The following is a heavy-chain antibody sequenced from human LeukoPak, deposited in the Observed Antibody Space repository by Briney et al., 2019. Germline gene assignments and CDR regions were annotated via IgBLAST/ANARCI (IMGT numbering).Heavy chain of an antibody. CDR3: ARQSYCSSTSCYSDYYYYGMDV. V-gene: IGHV1-18*01. J-gene: IGHJ6*02. CDR2: ISAYNGNT. Sequence: ASGKCSCKACGYTFTSYGISWVRQAPGQGLEWMGWISAYNGNTNYAQKLQGRVTMTTDASTSTAYMELRSLTSDDTAVYYCARQSYCSSTSCYSDYYYYGMDVWGQGTTVTVSS. CDR1: GYTFTSYG. D-gene: IGHD2-2*01.